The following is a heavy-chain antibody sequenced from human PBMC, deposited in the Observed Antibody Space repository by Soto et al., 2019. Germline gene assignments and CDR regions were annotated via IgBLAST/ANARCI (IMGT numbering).Heavy chain of an antibody. J-gene: IGHJ3*02. CDR2: HGGGDNI. CDR3: AKDSVSRNRIYDAFDI. Sequence: VQLLQSGGGLVQPGGSLRLSCEASGFTFSIYAMTWVRQAPGEGPEWVSTHGGGDNIFYADSVRGRFTITRDDSKNTLYLQMDNLRVEATAIYFCAKDSVSRNRIYDAFDIWGQGTVVTVSS. D-gene: IGHD3-3*01. CDR1: GFTFSIYA. V-gene: IGHV3-23*01.